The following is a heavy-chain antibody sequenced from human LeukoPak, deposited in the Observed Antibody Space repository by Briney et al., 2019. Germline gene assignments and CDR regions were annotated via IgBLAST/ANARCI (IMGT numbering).Heavy chain of an antibody. CDR1: GGSISSSY. CDR3: ARDKHNPNCSGGRCYPYFFDS. V-gene: IGHV4-59*01. D-gene: IGHD2-15*01. J-gene: IGHJ4*02. Sequence: PSGTLSLTCSVSGGSISSSYWTWIRQPPGKGLECIGYISKGGSTNYNPSLKSRVTISVDTSKNQVSLNLSSVTAADTAVYYCARDKHNPNCSGGRCYPYFFDSWGQGSLVTVSS. CDR2: ISKGGST.